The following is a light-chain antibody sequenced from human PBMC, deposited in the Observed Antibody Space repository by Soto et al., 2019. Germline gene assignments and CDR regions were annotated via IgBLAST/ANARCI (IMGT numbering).Light chain of an antibody. J-gene: IGKJ1*01. CDR2: GAS. CDR3: QHYSNWPPWT. Sequence: EIVLTQSPETLSLSPVERATLSCSNLAWYQQKPGQAPMLLIYGASTRATGIPVRFTGSGSGTEFTLTISSLQSEDFALYYCQHYSNWPPWTFGRGTKVDIK. V-gene: IGKV3-15*01. CDR1: N.